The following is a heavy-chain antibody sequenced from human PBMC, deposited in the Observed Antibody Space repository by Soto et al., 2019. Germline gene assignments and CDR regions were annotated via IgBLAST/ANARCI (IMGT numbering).Heavy chain of an antibody. J-gene: IGHJ4*02. CDR2: INHSGST. CDR1: GGSFSGYY. CDR3: ARECFGYCSGGSCYRVAAPYYFYY. V-gene: IGHV4-34*01. Sequence: SETLSLTCAVYGGSFSGYYWSWIRQPPGKGLEWIGEINHSGSTNYNPSLKSRVTISVDTSKNQFSLKLSSVTAADTAVYYCARECFGYCSGGSCYRVAAPYYFYYWGQGTLVTVAS. D-gene: IGHD2-15*01.